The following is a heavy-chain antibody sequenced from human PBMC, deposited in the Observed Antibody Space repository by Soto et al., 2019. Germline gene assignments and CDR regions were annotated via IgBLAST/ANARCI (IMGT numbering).Heavy chain of an antibody. J-gene: IGHJ5*02. Sequence: ASVKVSCKASGYTFTSYYMHWVRQAPGQGLEWMGIINPSGGSTSYAQKFQGRVTMTRDTSTSTVYMELSSLRSEDTAVYYCARVKYQQWLVRIWFVPWCQGTLVTVSS. CDR1: GYTFTSYY. V-gene: IGHV1-46*01. CDR3: ARVKYQQWLVRIWFVP. D-gene: IGHD6-19*01. CDR2: INPSGGST.